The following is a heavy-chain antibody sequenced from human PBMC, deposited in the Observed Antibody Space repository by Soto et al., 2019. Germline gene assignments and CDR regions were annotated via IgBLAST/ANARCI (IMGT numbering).Heavy chain of an antibody. CDR2: ISPKSGGT. J-gene: IGHJ4*02. Sequence: QVQLVQSGAEVKKPGASVKVSCEASGYTFIDYYMHWVRQAPGQGFEWMGRISPKSGGTNYAQKFQGRVTMTWDTSFNTAYMDLSSLMSEDTAVYYCARPPGYISDWYYFDLWGQGTLVTVSS. D-gene: IGHD6-19*01. V-gene: IGHV1-2*02. CDR1: GYTFIDYY. CDR3: ARPPGYISDWYYFDL.